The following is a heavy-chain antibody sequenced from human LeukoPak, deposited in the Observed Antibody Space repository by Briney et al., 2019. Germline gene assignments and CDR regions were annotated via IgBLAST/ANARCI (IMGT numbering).Heavy chain of an antibody. V-gene: IGHV3-23*01. CDR3: ARPRDYYDSSGSYYYYYMDV. CDR2: ISGSGGST. D-gene: IGHD3-22*01. Sequence: PGWSLRLSCPASGFTFSSYGMSWVRQAPGKGLEWVSAISGSGGSTYYADSVKGRFTISRDNSKNTLYLQMNSLRAEDTAVYYCARPRDYYDSSGSYYYYYMDVWGKGTTVTISS. J-gene: IGHJ6*03. CDR1: GFTFSSYG.